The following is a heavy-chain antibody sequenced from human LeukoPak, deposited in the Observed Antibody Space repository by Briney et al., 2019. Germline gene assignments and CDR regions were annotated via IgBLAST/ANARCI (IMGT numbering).Heavy chain of an antibody. V-gene: IGHV4-59*01. J-gene: IGHJ4*02. CDR3: ARSGYSSSWYYGEDY. D-gene: IGHD6-13*01. CDR2: IYYSGST. Sequence: PSETLSLTCTVSGGSISSYYWSWIRQPPGKGLEWIGYIYYSGSTNYNPSLKSRVTISVDTSKNQFSLKLNSVTAADTAVYYCARSGYSSSWYYGEDYWGQGTLVTVSS. CDR1: GGSISSYY.